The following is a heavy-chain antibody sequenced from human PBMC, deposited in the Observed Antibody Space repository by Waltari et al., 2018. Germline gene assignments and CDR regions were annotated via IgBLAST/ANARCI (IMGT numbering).Heavy chain of an antibody. V-gene: IGHV5-51*01. CDR1: GSSFSRVC. Sequence: EVQLVQSGAEVKKPGASLKISCKGSGSSFSRVCIGWVRQMPGNGLAWMGIIYPGDSETTYSPSFQGQVTISADKSISTAFLQWSSLKASDAGMYYCARQRRDSDHLDYWGQGTLVTVSS. CDR2: IYPGDSET. CDR3: ARQRRDSDHLDY. J-gene: IGHJ4*02.